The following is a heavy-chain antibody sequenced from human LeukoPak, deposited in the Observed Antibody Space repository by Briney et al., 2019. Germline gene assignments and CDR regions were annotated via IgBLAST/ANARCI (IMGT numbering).Heavy chain of an antibody. V-gene: IGHV4-59*01. CDR1: GGSISSNY. CDR3: ARGNYSSSWFYYYYMDV. D-gene: IGHD6-13*01. Sequence: SETLSLTCNVSGGSISSNYWSWIRQPPGKGLEWIGYIYYSGSTNYNPSLKSRVTISVDTSKNQFSLKLSSVTAADTAVYYCARGNYSSSWFYYYYMDVWGKGTTVTVS. J-gene: IGHJ6*03. CDR2: IYYSGST.